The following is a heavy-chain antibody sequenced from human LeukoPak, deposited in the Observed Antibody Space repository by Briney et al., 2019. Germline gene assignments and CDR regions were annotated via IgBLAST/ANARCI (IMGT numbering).Heavy chain of an antibody. J-gene: IGHJ4*02. V-gene: IGHV3-66*01. CDR3: AKDFRDGYNHPSYYFES. CDR1: GFTVSSNY. D-gene: IGHD5-24*01. Sequence: GGSLRLSCAASGFTVSSNYMSWVRQAPGKGLEWVSVIYSGGSTYYADSVKGRFTISRDNSKNTLYLQMNSLRAEDTAVYYCAKDFRDGYNHPSYYFESWGQGTLVTVSS. CDR2: IYSGGST.